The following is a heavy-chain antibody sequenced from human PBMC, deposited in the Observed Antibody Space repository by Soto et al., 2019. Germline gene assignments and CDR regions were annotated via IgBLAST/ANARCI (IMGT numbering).Heavy chain of an antibody. CDR1: GYTFTGYY. CDR2: INPNSGGT. Sequence: QVQLVQSGAEVKKPGATVKVSCEASGYTFTGYYMHWVRQAPGQGLEWMGWINPNSGGTNYAQKFQGWVTMTRDTSISTAYMELSRLRSDDTAVYYCARDARGDEAPMDYWGQGTLVTVSS. V-gene: IGHV1-2*04. D-gene: IGHD3-10*01. J-gene: IGHJ4*02. CDR3: ARDARGDEAPMDY.